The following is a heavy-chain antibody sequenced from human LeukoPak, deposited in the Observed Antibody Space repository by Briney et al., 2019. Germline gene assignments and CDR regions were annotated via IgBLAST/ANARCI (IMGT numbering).Heavy chain of an antibody. CDR1: GFTLSQYW. CDR2: TKQDGSEI. CDR3: ARGSSGAAESYFDY. Sequence: GGSLRLSCALSGFTLSQYWMSWVRQAPGKGLEWVADTKQDGSEIHYVDSVKGRFTISRDNAKNSLYLQMNSLRVEDTAVYYCARGSSGAAESYFDYWGQGTPVTVSS. D-gene: IGHD6-25*01. V-gene: IGHV3-7*01. J-gene: IGHJ4*02.